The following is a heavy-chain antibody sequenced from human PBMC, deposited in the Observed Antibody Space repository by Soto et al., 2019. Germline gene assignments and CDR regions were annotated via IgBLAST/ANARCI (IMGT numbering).Heavy chain of an antibody. V-gene: IGHV1-69*02. CDR1: GATFNSNT. D-gene: IGHD3-10*01. CDR3: ATSYGSGSRPFDS. CDR2: IIPMVGMS. Sequence: QVQLVQSGPGGKKPGPSVKAPSKASGATFNSNTLSWVGQPPDQGLEWMGRIIPMVGMSNYAQKFQGRVTIIADRSTNTTYMQLSSLRSEDTALYYCATSYGSGSRPFDSWGQGTPVTVSS. J-gene: IGHJ4*02.